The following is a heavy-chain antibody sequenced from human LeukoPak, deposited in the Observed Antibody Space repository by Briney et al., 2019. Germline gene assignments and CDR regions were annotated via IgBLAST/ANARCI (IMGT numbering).Heavy chain of an antibody. CDR2: VSGSGGTT. Sequence: GGSLRLSCAASGFTFSSYAIHWFGQAPGKGLGWAPAVSGSGGTTHYADSAKGRFTISRDNSKNTLYLQLNSLRAEDTAVYYCAKLLRAGRLLTISLDSWGQGTLVTVSS. CDR3: AKLLRAGRLLTISLDS. J-gene: IGHJ4*02. D-gene: IGHD3-10*01. V-gene: IGHV3-23*01. CDR1: GFTFSSYA.